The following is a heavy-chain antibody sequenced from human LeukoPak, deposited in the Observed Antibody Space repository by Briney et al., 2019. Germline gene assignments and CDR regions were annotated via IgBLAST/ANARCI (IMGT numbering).Heavy chain of an antibody. J-gene: IGHJ6*03. V-gene: IGHV3-9*01. CDR1: GFTFDDYA. D-gene: IGHD3/OR15-3a*01. CDR2: ISWNSGSI. CDR3: AKDKDWNYYYYYMDV. Sequence: GRSLRLSCAASGFTFDDYAMHWVRHAPGKGLEWVSGISWNSGSIGYADSVKGRFTISRDNAKNSLYLQMNSLRGEDTALYYCAKDKDWNYYYYYMDVWGKGTTVTVSS.